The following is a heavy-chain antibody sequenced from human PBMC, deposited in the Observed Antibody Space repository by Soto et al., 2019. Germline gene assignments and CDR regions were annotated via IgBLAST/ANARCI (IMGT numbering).Heavy chain of an antibody. CDR1: GDTFSFYT. V-gene: IGHV1-69*02. CDR3: AASYGSGYRAFDY. CDR2: INPIVSMS. Sequence: QVQLVQSGTEVKKPGSSVKVSCKASGDTFSFYTINWVRQAPGLGLEWVGRINPIVSMSNYAQKFQGRVSMTADKSTSTAYMELGSLSSDDTAMYFCAASYGSGYRAFDYWGQGALVIVSS. D-gene: IGHD3-10*01. J-gene: IGHJ4*02.